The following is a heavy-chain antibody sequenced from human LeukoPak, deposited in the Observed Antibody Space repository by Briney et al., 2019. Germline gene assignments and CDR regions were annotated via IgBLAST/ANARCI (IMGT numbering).Heavy chain of an antibody. CDR1: GITFSGYG. D-gene: IGHD2-15*01. Sequence: GGTLRLSCAASGITFSGYGMSWVRQAPGKGLEWVSSIRSTGGTTYYADSVKGRFTISRDNSKNTLYLQMNSLRAEDTAIYYCAKNGDRGAYCTGGTCYPYFYYYMDVWGKGTTVTI. CDR3: AKNGDRGAYCTGGTCYPYFYYYMDV. V-gene: IGHV3-23*01. CDR2: IRSTGGTT. J-gene: IGHJ6*03.